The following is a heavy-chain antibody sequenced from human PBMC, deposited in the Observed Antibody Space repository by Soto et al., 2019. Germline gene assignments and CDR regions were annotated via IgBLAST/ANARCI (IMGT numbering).Heavy chain of an antibody. D-gene: IGHD3-16*02. Sequence: ASVKVSCKASGYTFTSYYMHWVRQAPGQGLEWMGIINPSGGSTSYAQKFQGRVTMTRDTSTSTVYMELSSLRSEDTALYHCARVEVESPYDYIWGSYRSPSRYYYYMDVWGKGTTVTVSS. J-gene: IGHJ6*03. V-gene: IGHV1-46*01. CDR1: GYTFTSYY. CDR2: INPSGGST. CDR3: ARVEVESPYDYIWGSYRSPSRYYYYMDV.